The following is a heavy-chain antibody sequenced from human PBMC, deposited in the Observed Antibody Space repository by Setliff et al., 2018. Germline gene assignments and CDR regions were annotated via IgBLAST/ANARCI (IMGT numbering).Heavy chain of an antibody. V-gene: IGHV4-34*01. J-gene: IGHJ4*02. CDR2: IYHSGST. CDR1: GGSFSGYY. Sequence: SETLSLTCAVYGGSFSGYYWSWIRQPPGKGLEWIGEIYHSGSTNYNPSLKSRVTISVDTSKNQFSLKLSSVTAADTAVYYCARDSSSWFVWGQGTLVTVSS. D-gene: IGHD6-13*01. CDR3: ARDSSSWFV.